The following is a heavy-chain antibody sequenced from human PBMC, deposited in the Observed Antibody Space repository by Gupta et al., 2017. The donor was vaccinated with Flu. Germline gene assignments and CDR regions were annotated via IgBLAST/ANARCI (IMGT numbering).Heavy chain of an antibody. CDR3: VRDQYCLYNRCPFEY. CDR2: IYSSGAI. V-gene: IGHV4-4*07. Sequence: QVQLQESGPGLVKPSETLSLTCTVPGDSISSYFWSWLRQPAGKGLEWIGRIYSSGAINYNPSFKSRVSMSVEESKNQFSLKLTSLTAADTAMYYCVRDQYCLYNRCPFEYWGQGILVTVSS. D-gene: IGHD2/OR15-2a*01. CDR1: GDSISSYF. J-gene: IGHJ4*02.